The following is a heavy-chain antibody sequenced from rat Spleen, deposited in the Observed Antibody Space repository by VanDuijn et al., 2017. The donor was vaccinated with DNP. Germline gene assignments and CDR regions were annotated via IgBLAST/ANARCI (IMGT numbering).Heavy chain of an antibody. Sequence: QVQLKESGPGLLQPSQTLSLTCTVSGFSLTSNSVHWIRQPPGKGLEWVGVIWSGGGTAYNSVLKSRLNITRDTSRSQVILKMNELQTEDIATYYCARGRVGYHGAMDAWGQGISVTVSS. CDR1: GFSLTSNS. J-gene: IGHJ4*01. CDR2: IWSGGGT. V-gene: IGHV2-1*01. CDR3: ARGRVGYHGAMDA. D-gene: IGHD1-7*01.